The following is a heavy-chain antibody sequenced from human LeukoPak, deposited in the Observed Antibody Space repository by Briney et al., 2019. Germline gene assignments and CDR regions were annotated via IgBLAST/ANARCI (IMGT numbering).Heavy chain of an antibody. J-gene: IGHJ5*02. Sequence: QPGRSLRLSCAASGFTFSSYAIHWVRQAPGKGLEWVAVISYDGSNKYYADSVKGRFTISRDNSKNTLYLQMNSLRAEDTAVYYCAREVYGGNRGGNWFDPWGQGTLVTVSS. D-gene: IGHD4-23*01. CDR3: AREVYGGNRGGNWFDP. V-gene: IGHV3-30-3*01. CDR2: ISYDGSNK. CDR1: GFTFSSYA.